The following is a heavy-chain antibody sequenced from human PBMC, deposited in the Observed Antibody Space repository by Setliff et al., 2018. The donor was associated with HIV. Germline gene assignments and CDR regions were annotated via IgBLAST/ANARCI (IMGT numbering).Heavy chain of an antibody. CDR1: GGSISSGSYY. V-gene: IGHV4-61*09. CDR2: IYTSGST. J-gene: IGHJ4*02. Sequence: SETLSLTCTVSGGSISSGSYYWSWIRQPAGKGLEWIGHIYTSGSTNYNPSLKSRVTISVDTSKNQFSLRLTSVTAADTAVYYCARERSRGYTDYWGQGTLVTVSS. CDR3: ARERSRGYTDY. D-gene: IGHD5-18*01.